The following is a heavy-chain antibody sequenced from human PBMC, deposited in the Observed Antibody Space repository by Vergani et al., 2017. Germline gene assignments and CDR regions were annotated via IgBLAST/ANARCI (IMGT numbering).Heavy chain of an antibody. CDR3: TSQTKWELRYYFYY. Sequence: EVQLVESGGGLVQPGGSLRLSCTTSGFTFSSAWMSWVRQAPGKGLEWVARIRPKTDGETTDYAGRVKGRFTNSRHDSKHTLYLQMNNLQTEDTDVYYCTSQTKWELRYYFYYLGQGTLVTVSS. V-gene: IGHV3-15*01. CDR1: GFTFSSAW. D-gene: IGHD3-9*01. CDR2: IRPKTDGETT. J-gene: IGHJ4*02.